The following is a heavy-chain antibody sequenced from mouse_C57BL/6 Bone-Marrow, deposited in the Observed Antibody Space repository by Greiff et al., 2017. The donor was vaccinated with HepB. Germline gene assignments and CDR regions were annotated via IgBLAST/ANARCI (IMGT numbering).Heavy chain of an antibody. CDR3: ARCLSSLYYDDDDYAMDY. V-gene: IGHV1-59*01. J-gene: IGHJ4*01. Sequence: QVQLQQPGAELVRPGTSVKLSCKASGYTFTSYWMHWVKQRPGQGLEWIGVIDPSDSYTNYNQKFKGKATLTVDTSSSTAYMQLSSLTSEDSAVYYCARCLSSLYYDDDDYAMDYWGQGTSVTVSS. D-gene: IGHD2-4*01. CDR2: IDPSDSYT. CDR1: GYTFTSYW.